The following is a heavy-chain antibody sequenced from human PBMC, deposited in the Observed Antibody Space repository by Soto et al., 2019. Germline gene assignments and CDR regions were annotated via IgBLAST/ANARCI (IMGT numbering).Heavy chain of an antibody. CDR1: GGTFSSYA. CDR2: IIPIFGTA. Sequence: SVKVSCKASGGTFSSYAISWVRQAPGQGLEWMGGIIPIFGTANYAQKFQGRVMITADESTSTAYMELSSLRSEDTAVYYCAIRRNTNYYYYGMDVWGQGTTVTVS. V-gene: IGHV1-69*13. J-gene: IGHJ6*02. CDR3: AIRRNTNYYYYGMDV. D-gene: IGHD1-1*01.